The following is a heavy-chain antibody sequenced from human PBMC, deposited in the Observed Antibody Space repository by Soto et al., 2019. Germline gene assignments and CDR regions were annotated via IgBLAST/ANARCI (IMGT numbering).Heavy chain of an antibody. D-gene: IGHD3-16*01. CDR1: GFTFSSYG. CDR2: ISYDGSNK. J-gene: IGHJ6*02. Sequence: QVQLVESGGGVVQPGRSLRLSCAASGFTFSSYGMHWVRQAPGKGLEWVAVISYDGSNKYYADSVKGRFTISRDNSKNTLYLQMNSLRAEDTAVYYCAKDLKSTGVTPYVRKKYYYYYGMDVWGQGTTVTVSS. CDR3: AKDLKSTGVTPYVRKKYYYYYGMDV. V-gene: IGHV3-30*18.